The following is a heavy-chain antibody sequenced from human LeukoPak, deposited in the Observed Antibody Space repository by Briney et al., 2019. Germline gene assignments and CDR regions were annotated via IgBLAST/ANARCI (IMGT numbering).Heavy chain of an antibody. CDR1: GFTFSSYS. J-gene: IGHJ4*02. V-gene: IGHV3-23*01. D-gene: IGHD6-19*01. Sequence: AESLRLSCAASGFTFSSYSMSWVRQPPGKGLEWVSAISGSGSSTYYADSVKGRFTITRDNSKDTLYLQMNSVRAEDTAVYYCAKVYIAVAGTDLIDYWGQGTLVTVSS. CDR2: ISGSGSST. CDR3: AKVYIAVAGTDLIDY.